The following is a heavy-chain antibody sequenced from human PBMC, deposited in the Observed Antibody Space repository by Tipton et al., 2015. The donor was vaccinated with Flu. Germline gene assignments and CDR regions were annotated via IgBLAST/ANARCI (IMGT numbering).Heavy chain of an antibody. V-gene: IGHV3-30*18. CDR2: MSYEGSTV. J-gene: IGHJ4*02. CDR3: AKSITAAASEGIDN. Sequence: SLRLSCAASGFAFSQYGMHWVRQAPGKGLEWVTDMSYEGSTVYSADFVKGRFTISRDNSKNMVFLQMNSLRPEDTAIYYCAKSITAAASEGIDNWGQGTLVTVSP. CDR1: GFAFSQYG. D-gene: IGHD1-14*01.